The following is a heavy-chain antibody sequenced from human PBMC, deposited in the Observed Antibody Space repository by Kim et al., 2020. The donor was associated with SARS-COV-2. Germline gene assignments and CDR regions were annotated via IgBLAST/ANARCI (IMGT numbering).Heavy chain of an antibody. V-gene: IGHV4-59*12. J-gene: IGHJ4*02. CDR3: ARDLGIVVVPAAFDY. D-gene: IGHD2-2*01. Sequence: PSLQSRVTISVDTSKNQFSLKRSSVTAADTAVYYCARDLGIVVVPAAFDYWGQGTLVTVSS.